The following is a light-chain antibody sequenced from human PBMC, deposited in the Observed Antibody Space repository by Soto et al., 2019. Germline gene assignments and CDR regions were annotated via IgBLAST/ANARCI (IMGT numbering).Light chain of an antibody. V-gene: IGKV1-5*03. CDR2: NPS. J-gene: IGKJ4*01. CDR1: QSISGW. Sequence: DIQMTQSPSTLSASVGDRVTITCRASQSISGWLAWYQQTQGKAPKLLIYNPSSLESGVSSRFIGSGSGTEFTLTISRLQPDDFATYYCQQYNIYPLTFGGGTKVEI. CDR3: QQYNIYPLT.